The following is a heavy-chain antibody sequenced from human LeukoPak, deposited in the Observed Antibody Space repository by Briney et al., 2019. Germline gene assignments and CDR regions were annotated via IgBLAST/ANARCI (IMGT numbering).Heavy chain of an antibody. Sequence: SGPTLVNPTRTLTLTCTFSGFSLSTSAMCVSWIRQPPGKALQWLARIDWDDDKYYSTSLKTRLTISKDTSKNQVVLTMTNMDPVDTATYYCARMGCIAVAGRIDGFDVWGQGTMVTVSS. D-gene: IGHD6-19*01. CDR3: ARMGCIAVAGRIDGFDV. CDR1: GFSLSTSAMC. CDR2: IDWDDDK. J-gene: IGHJ3*01. V-gene: IGHV2-70*11.